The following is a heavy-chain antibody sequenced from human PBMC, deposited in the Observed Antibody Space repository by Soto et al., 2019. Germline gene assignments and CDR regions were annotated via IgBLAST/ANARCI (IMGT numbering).Heavy chain of an antibody. CDR1: GGSISSGGWY. Sequence: QVQLQESGPGLVKPSQTLSLTCTVSGGSISSGGWYWSWIRQHPGKGLEWIGYIDYSGSTYYNPSLQSRVTISVETSKNQCSLTLSSVTAADTAVYYCASYVWGSYRSIDYWGQGALVTVSS. CDR3: ASYVWGSYRSIDY. J-gene: IGHJ4*02. D-gene: IGHD3-16*02. CDR2: IDYSGST. V-gene: IGHV4-31*03.